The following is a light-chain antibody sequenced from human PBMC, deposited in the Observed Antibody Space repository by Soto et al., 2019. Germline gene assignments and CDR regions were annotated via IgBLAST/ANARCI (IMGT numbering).Light chain of an antibody. CDR3: QQSYNSLLLT. CDR1: QSISTY. J-gene: IGKJ4*01. V-gene: IGKV1-39*01. Sequence: DIQMTQSPSSLSASVGDRVTITCRASQSISTYLNWYQQKPGEAPKLLIYSASNLQTGVPSRFSSRGSGTDFTLTISSLQPEDFATYYCQQSYNSLLLTFGGGTKVE. CDR2: SAS.